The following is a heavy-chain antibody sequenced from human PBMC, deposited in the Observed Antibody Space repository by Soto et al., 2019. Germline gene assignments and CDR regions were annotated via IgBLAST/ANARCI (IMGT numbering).Heavy chain of an antibody. J-gene: IGHJ4*02. CDR2: VNFDGTTT. V-gene: IGHV3-74*01. CDR3: ARGGSGTYKLDN. Sequence: EVQLVESGGGLLQPGWSLRLSCEASVFTFSSHWMHWVRQTPGKGLVWVSRVNFDGTTTHYADSVKGRLTISRDNAKNTVYLQMNSLRAEDTAVYYCARGGSGTYKLDNWGQGTLVTVSA. D-gene: IGHD3-10*01. CDR1: VFTFSSHW.